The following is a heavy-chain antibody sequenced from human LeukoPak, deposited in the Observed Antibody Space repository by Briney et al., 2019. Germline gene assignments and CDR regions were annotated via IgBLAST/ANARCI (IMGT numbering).Heavy chain of an antibody. J-gene: IGHJ3*02. V-gene: IGHV3-30-3*01. CDR3: AREAHLGAFDI. CDR2: ISYDGSSK. Sequence: GGSLRLSCAASGFTFSSYAMHWVRQAPGKGLEWVAVISYDGSSKYYADSVKGRFTISRDNSKNTLYLQMNSLRAEDTAVYYCAREAHLGAFDIWGQGTMVTVSS. CDR1: GFTFSSYA. D-gene: IGHD3-16*01.